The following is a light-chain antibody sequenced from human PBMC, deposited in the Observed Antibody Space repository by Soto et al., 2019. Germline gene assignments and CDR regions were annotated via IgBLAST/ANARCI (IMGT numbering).Light chain of an antibody. CDR2: DAS. CDR3: QQYGYSPYT. CDR1: QSVSTS. Sequence: EIVLTQSPGTLSLSPGERATLSCRASQSVSTSLAWYQQKPGQAPRLLIYDASSRATGIPDRFSGRASGTDFTLTISRLEPEDFAVYYCQQYGYSPYTFGQGAKLDIK. J-gene: IGKJ2*01. V-gene: IGKV3-20*01.